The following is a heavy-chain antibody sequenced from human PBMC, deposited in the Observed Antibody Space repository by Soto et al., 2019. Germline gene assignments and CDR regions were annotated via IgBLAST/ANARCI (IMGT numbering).Heavy chain of an antibody. D-gene: IGHD5-18*01. V-gene: IGHV3-30*03. Sequence: QAQLVESGGGVVQPGRSLRLSCAASGVAFSSYGMHWVRQPPGTGLEWVAVISYDGSLQHYADSVKGRFTIARDNSKNMVLLQLSSLRAEDTSVYYCVSDRGYGHASVPYSWGQGTLVSFS. CDR2: ISYDGSLQ. CDR3: VSDRGYGHASVPYS. J-gene: IGHJ4*02. CDR1: GVAFSSYG.